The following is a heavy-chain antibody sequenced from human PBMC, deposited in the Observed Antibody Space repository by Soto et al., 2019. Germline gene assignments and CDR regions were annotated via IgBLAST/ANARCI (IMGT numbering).Heavy chain of an antibody. CDR2: IYHTGGT. CDR3: ARQVATISYYYYGLDI. J-gene: IGHJ6*02. D-gene: IGHD1-1*01. Sequence: PSETLSLTCIVSGGSISNNSFSWGWIRQPPGKGLGWIGTIYHTGGTHCSPSLKSRLTMSVDTSNDRFSLTLNSLAAADTAVYYCARQVATISYYYYGLDIWGQGTTVTV. V-gene: IGHV4-39*01. CDR1: GGSISNNSFS.